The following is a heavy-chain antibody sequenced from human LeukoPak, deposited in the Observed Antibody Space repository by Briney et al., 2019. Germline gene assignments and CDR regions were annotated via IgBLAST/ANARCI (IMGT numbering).Heavy chain of an antibody. Sequence: GGSLRLSCVASGFTLSDHWMYWVRQGPSRGLAHVSRVESDASRTTYADSVKGRFTISRDDAKNTLYLQMNSLRAEDTAVYYCARTGVVVTASDAFDIWGQGTMVTVSS. CDR1: GFTLSDHW. J-gene: IGHJ3*02. V-gene: IGHV3-74*03. CDR3: ARTGVVVTASDAFDI. D-gene: IGHD2-21*02. CDR2: VESDASRT.